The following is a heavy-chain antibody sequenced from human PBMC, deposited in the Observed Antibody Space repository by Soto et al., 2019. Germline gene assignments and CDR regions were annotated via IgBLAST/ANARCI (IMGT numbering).Heavy chain of an antibody. J-gene: IGHJ6*02. D-gene: IGHD4-4*01. V-gene: IGHV4-30-4*01. Sequence: QVQLQESGPGLVKPSQTLSLTCTVSGGSISSGDYYWSWIRQPPGKGLEWIGYIYYSGSTYYNPSLQSLVTXXVXTXXNQFYLELSAVTAADTAVYYCAREVTYSYYYGMDVWGQGTSVTVSS. CDR2: IYYSGST. CDR1: GGSISSGDYY. CDR3: AREVTYSYYYGMDV.